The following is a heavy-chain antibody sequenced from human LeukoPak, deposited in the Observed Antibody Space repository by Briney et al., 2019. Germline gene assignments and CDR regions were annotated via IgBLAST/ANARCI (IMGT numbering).Heavy chain of an antibody. D-gene: IGHD3-22*01. CDR3: ARQGPDYYYDSSGYWALDY. CDR1: GFTFSSYA. J-gene: IGHJ4*02. V-gene: IGHV3-23*01. CDR2: ISGSGGST. Sequence: GGSLRLSCAASGFTFSSYAMSWVRQAPGKGLEWVSAISGSGGSTYYADSVKGRFTISRDNSKNTLYLQMNSLRAEDTAVYYCARQGPDYYYDSSGYWALDYWGQGTLVTVSS.